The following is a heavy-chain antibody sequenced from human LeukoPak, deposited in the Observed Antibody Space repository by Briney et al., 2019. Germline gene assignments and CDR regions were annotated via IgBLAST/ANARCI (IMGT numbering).Heavy chain of an antibody. Sequence: ASVKVSCKASGYTFTGYYMHWVRQAPGQGLEWMGWINPNSGGTNYAQKFQGRVTMTRDTSISTAYMELSRLGSEDTAVYYCATDRYCSSTSCYAGRGYWFDPWGQGTLVTVSS. CDR2: INPNSGGT. CDR1: GYTFTGYY. V-gene: IGHV1-2*02. CDR3: ATDRYCSSTSCYAGRGYWFDP. J-gene: IGHJ5*02. D-gene: IGHD2-2*01.